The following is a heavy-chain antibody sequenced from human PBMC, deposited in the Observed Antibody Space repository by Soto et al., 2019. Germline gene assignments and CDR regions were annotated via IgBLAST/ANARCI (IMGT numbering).Heavy chain of an antibody. CDR2: IYYSENT. CDR1: GVSISSGDYY. J-gene: IGHJ4*02. Sequence: SETLSLTCTVSGVSISSGDYYWSWIRQTPGKGLEWIGYIYYSENTYYNPSLKSRVTISVDTSKNQFSLKLSSMTAADTAVYYCARHDGVGGSYSNHFDCWGQGALVTVSS. CDR3: ARHDGVGGSYSNHFDC. V-gene: IGHV4-30-4*01. D-gene: IGHD1-26*01.